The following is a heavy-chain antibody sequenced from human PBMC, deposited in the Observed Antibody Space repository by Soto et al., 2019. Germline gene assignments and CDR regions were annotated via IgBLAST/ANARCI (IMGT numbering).Heavy chain of an antibody. CDR2: INAGNGNT. D-gene: IGHD5-12*01. V-gene: IGHV1-3*01. CDR3: ARCGYSGYDNSYYYYYYMDV. J-gene: IGHJ6*03. CDR1: GYTFTSYA. Sequence: ASVKVSCKASGYTFTSYAMHWVRQAPGQRLEWMGWINAGNGNTKYSQKFQGRVTITRDTSASTAYMELSSLRSEDTAVYYCARCGYSGYDNSYYYYYYMDVWGKGTTVTVSS.